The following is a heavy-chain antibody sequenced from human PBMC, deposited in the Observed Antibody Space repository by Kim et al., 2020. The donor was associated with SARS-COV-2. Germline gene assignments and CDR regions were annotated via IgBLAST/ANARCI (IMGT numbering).Heavy chain of an antibody. CDR2: IDSSGRT. D-gene: IGHD6-13*01. Sequence: SETLSLTCTISGGSISSSTYSWNWFRQPPGDELEWIGGIDSSGRTYYNPSLKSLVPLSVETSKNQYFLMLSPVTAADTAVFYCTGHLSGSSWFVYWGQGT. CDR3: TGHLSGSSWFVY. V-gene: IGHV4-39*01. CDR1: GGSISSSTYS. J-gene: IGHJ4*02.